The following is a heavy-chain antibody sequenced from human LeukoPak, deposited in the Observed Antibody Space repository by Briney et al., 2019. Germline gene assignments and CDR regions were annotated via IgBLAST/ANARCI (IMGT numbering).Heavy chain of an antibody. V-gene: IGHV3-66*01. J-gene: IGHJ4*02. CDR3: ARDDPPVDY. CDR1: GFTFSSYS. CDR2: IYSGGST. Sequence: GGSLRLSCVASGFTFSSYSMSWVRQAPGKGLEWVSVIYSGGSTYYADSVKGRFTISRDSSKNTLYLQMNFLRAEDTAVYYCARDDPPVDYWGQGTLVTVSS.